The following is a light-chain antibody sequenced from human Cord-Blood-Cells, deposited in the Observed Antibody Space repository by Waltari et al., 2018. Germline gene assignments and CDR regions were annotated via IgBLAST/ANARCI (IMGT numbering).Light chain of an antibody. Sequence: EIVLTQSPATLSLSPGERATLSCRASQSVSSYLAWYQQKPGQAPRLLIYDASNRATGIPARFSGSGSGTDFTLTISSLEPEDFAVYYGQQRSNWPPAIFTFGPGTKVDIK. CDR1: QSVSSY. V-gene: IGKV3-11*01. CDR2: DAS. CDR3: QQRSNWPPAIFT. J-gene: IGKJ3*01.